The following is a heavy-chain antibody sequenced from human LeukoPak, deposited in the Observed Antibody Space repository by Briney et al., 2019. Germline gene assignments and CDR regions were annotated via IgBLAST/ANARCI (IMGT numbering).Heavy chain of an antibody. J-gene: IGHJ5*02. V-gene: IGHV1-8*01. CDR1: GYTFTSYD. Sequence: ASVTVSCKASGYTFTSYDINWVRQATGQGLEWMGWMNPNSGNTGYAQKFQGRVTMTRNTSISTAYMELSSLRSEDTAVYYCARGGISRTTVTRLSWFDPWGQGTLVTVSS. CDR3: ARGGISRTTVTRLSWFDP. D-gene: IGHD4-17*01. CDR2: MNPNSGNT.